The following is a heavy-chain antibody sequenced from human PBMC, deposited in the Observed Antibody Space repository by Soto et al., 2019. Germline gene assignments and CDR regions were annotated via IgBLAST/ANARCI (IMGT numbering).Heavy chain of an antibody. J-gene: IGHJ4*01. CDR3: PTDSGGDCPGNSCYLGADY. D-gene: IGHD2-2*01. V-gene: IGHV3-30*03. CDR2: IPYTGSSH. Sequence: HPGGSLRLSCVRSGFTFSSYGMHWVRQAPGEGLECVAAIPYTGSSHYYAASMEGRFTIPRENSKNTLSLLMDRLIVEDTSVYYCPTDSGGDCPGNSCYLGADYWGQGTPVTVSS. CDR1: GFTFSSYG.